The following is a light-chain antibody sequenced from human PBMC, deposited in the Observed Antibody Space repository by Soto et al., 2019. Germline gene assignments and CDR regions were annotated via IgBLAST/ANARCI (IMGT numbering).Light chain of an antibody. J-gene: IGLJ1*01. CDR3: SSYTSSSTWV. Sequence: QSVLTQPASVPGSPGQSITISCTGTSSDVGGYNYVSWYQQHPGKAPKLMIYDDSNRPSGVSNRFSGSKSGNTASLTISGLQAEDEADYYCSSYTSSSTWVFGTGTKVTVL. CDR1: SSDVGGYNY. CDR2: DDS. V-gene: IGLV2-14*01.